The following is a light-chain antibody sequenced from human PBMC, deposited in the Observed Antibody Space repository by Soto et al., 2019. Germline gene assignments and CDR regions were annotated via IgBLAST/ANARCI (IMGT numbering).Light chain of an antibody. CDR2: DAS. J-gene: IGKJ4*01. CDR1: QSITGN. V-gene: IGKV3-15*01. CDR3: QQYNNWPLT. Sequence: EIVLTQSPGTLSLSPGEGATLSCRASQSITGNLTWYQQKPGQAPRLLIYDASTRATGIPARFSGSGSGTEFTLTISSLQSEDFAVYYCQQYNNWPLTFGGGTKVDSK.